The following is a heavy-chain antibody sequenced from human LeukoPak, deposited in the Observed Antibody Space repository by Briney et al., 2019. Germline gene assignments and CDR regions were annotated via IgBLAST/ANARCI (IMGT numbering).Heavy chain of an antibody. D-gene: IGHD3-22*01. J-gene: IGHJ4*02. CDR2: IGSSGDIT. CDR3: AKDRPNYHESNGHYYRRNGDY. V-gene: IGHV3-23*01. Sequence: PVGTLRLSCAASRFTFPNYAMSWVRQSPGQGLEWVSAIGSSGDITFYADTVTGRFTISRDNSRYTLYLQMNSLRAEDAAMYYCAKDRPNYHESNGHYYRRNGDYWGQGTLVTVSS. CDR1: RFTFPNYA.